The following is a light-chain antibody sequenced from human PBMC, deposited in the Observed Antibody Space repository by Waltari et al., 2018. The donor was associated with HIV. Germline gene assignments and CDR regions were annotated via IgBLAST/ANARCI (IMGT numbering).Light chain of an antibody. CDR1: SSNIGSNY. Sequence: QSVLTQPPSASGTPGQRVTMSCSGSSSNIGSNYVFWYQPLPGTAPKLLIQTNNQRPSGVPDRFSGSKAGTSASLAISGLRSEDEAYYYCAAWDDSLSGRVFGGGTKLTVL. CDR3: AAWDDSLSGRV. CDR2: TNN. J-gene: IGLJ3*02. V-gene: IGLV1-47*01.